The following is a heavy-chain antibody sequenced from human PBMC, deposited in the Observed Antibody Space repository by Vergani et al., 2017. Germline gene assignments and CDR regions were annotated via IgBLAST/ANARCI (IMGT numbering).Heavy chain of an antibody. CDR2: ICDTEDT. V-gene: IGHV4-4*03. CDR3: ATNGYKRWGYYFDY. Sequence: QVQLQESGPGLVKPPGTLSLTCAVSGDSISSNNCWTWVRQPPGKGLEWIGGICDTEDTKYSPSLKSRVTVSVDESRNLFSLRINSVTAADTAVYYCATNGYKRWGYYFDYWGQGSVVTVSS. J-gene: IGHJ4*02. D-gene: IGHD2-2*02. CDR1: GDSISSNNC.